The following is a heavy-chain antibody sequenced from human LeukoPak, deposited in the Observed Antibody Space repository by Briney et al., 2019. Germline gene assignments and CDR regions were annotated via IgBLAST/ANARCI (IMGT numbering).Heavy chain of an antibody. V-gene: IGHV3-20*04. J-gene: IGHJ4*02. D-gene: IGHD4-23*01. CDR1: GFTFHDYG. Sequence: PGGALRLSCAGSGFTFHDYGMRWVRQAPGKGLEGVCSINWNGGSTGYADSVKGRFTISRDNAKNSLYLQMNSLRDEDTALYYCARHGVTTGVTRGFDYWGQGTLVTVSS. CDR2: INWNGGST. CDR3: ARHGVTTGVTRGFDY.